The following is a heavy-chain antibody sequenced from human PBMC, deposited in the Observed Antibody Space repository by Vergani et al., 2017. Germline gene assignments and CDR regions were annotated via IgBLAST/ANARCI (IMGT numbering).Heavy chain of an antibody. Sequence: EVQLLESGGGLVQPGGSLRLSCAASGFTFSSYAMSWVRQAPGKGLEWVSAISGSGGSTYYADSVKGRFTISRDNAKNSLYLRMNSLRAEDTAVYYCARGVPSRYDFWSGYPSYYYYYMDVWGKGTTVTVSS. CDR1: GFTFSSYA. CDR3: ARGVPSRYDFWSGYPSYYYYYMDV. D-gene: IGHD3-3*01. V-gene: IGHV3-23*01. CDR2: ISGSGGST. J-gene: IGHJ6*03.